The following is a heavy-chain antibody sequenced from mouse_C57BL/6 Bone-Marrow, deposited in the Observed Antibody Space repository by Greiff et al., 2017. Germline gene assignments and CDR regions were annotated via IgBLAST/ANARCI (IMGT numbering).Heavy chain of an antibody. CDR3: ARSDYGICYYFDY. CDR2: IYPGSGNT. V-gene: IGHV1-55*01. J-gene: IGHJ2*01. Sequence: QVQLQQPGAELVKPGASVQLSCKASGYTFTSYWITWVQQRPGQGLEWIGEIYPGSGNTNYNEKFKSTATLTVDTSSSTAYMQLSSLTSEDSAVYYSARSDYGICYYFDYWGKGTTVTVSS. CDR1: GYTFTSYW. D-gene: IGHD1-1*01.